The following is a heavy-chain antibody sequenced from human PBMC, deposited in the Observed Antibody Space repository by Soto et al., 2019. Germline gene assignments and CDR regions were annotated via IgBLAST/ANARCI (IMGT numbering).Heavy chain of an antibody. CDR3: ARPGSGYSLNWLDP. CDR1: GGSISSGGYS. J-gene: IGHJ5*02. D-gene: IGHD3-22*01. Sequence: PLSLTCAVSGGSISSGGYSWSWIRQPPGKGLEWIGYIYHSGSTYYNPSLKSRVTISVDRSKNQFSLKLSSVTAADTAVYYCARPGSGYSLNWLDPWAQGTLVTVS. V-gene: IGHV4-30-2*01. CDR2: IYHSGST.